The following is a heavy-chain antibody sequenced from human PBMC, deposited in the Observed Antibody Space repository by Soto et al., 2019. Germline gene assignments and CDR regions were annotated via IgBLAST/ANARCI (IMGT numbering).Heavy chain of an antibody. J-gene: IGHJ4*02. V-gene: IGHV3-30-3*01. Sequence: GGSLRLSCAASGFTFSSYAMHWVRQAPGKGLEWVAVISYDGSNKYYADSVKGRFTISRDNSKNTLYLQMNSLRAEDTAVYYCARGVSPGKGGYDLADYWGQGTLVTVSS. CDR1: GFTFSSYA. CDR3: ARGVSPGKGGYDLADY. CDR2: ISYDGSNK. D-gene: IGHD5-12*01.